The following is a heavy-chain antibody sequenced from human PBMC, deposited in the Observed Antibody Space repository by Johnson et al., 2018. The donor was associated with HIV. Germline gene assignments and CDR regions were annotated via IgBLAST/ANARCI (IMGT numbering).Heavy chain of an antibody. CDR3: ARDPELDYFDNRAFDI. D-gene: IGHD3-22*01. J-gene: IGHJ3*02. Sequence: EVQLVESGGVVVWPGGSLRLSCAASGFAFADYGMHWVRQPPGKGLEWVSFIDWDGISAYYADSVKGRFTISRDNAKNSLSLQMDSLRAEDTAVYYCARDPELDYFDNRAFDIWGQGTMVTVSS. CDR2: IDWDGISA. CDR1: GFAFADYG. V-gene: IGHV3-43D*03.